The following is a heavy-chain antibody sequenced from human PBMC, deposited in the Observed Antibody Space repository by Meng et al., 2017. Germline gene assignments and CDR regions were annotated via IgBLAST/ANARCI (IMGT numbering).Heavy chain of an antibody. V-gene: IGHV4-59*01. J-gene: IGHJ4*02. D-gene: IGHD3-10*01. CDR2: VYYTGYT. Sequence: SETLSLTCTVSGGSMNDFFWSWIRQAPGKGLEWIGYVYYTGYTISNPSLESRVTISVDTSKNQFSLHLKSVTTADTAIYYCARSKGELWFGEFANWGQGTLVTVSS. CDR1: GGSMNDFF. CDR3: ARSKGELWFGEFAN.